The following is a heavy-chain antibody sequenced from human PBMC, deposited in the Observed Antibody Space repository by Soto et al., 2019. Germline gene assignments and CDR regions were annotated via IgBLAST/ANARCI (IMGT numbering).Heavy chain of an antibody. CDR1: GLSFSIYS. J-gene: IGHJ4*02. Sequence: EVQLVESGGGLVQPGGSLRLSCAASGLSFSIYSMNWVRQAPGKGLEWISYINNSSSVIHYADSVRGRFTISRDNAKNSVDLQMHSLRDEDTAVYYCASDSSALDNWGQGTLVTVSS. D-gene: IGHD2-15*01. CDR2: INNSSSVI. CDR3: ASDSSALDN. V-gene: IGHV3-48*02.